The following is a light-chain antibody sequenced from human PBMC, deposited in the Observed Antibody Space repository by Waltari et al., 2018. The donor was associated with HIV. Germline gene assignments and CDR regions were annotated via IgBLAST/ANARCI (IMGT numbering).Light chain of an antibody. V-gene: IGLV2-8*01. CDR2: EVS. J-gene: IGLJ1*01. CDR3: SSYAGSNNFV. Sequence: QSALTQPPPASGSPGQSVTISCTGTTSDVGGYDYVSSYQQHPGKAPKLMIYEVSKRPSGVPDRFSCSKSGNTASLTVSGLQAEDEADYYCSSYAGSNNFVFGTGTKVTVL. CDR1: TSDVGGYDY.